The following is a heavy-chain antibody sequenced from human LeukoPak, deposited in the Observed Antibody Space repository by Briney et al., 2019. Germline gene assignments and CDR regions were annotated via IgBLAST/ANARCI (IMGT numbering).Heavy chain of an antibody. Sequence: ASVKVSCKASGGTFSSYAISWVRQAPGQGLEWMGRIIPILGIANYAQKFQGRVTITADKSTSTAYMELSSLRSEDTAVYYCAREYYYDSSGYSYYFDYWGQGTLVTVSS. J-gene: IGHJ4*02. D-gene: IGHD3-22*01. CDR1: GGTFSSYA. CDR3: AREYYYDSSGYSYYFDY. CDR2: IIPILGIA. V-gene: IGHV1-69*04.